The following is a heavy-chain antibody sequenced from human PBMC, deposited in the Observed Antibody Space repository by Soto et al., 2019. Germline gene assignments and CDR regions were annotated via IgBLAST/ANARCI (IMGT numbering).Heavy chain of an antibody. D-gene: IGHD3-3*01. V-gene: IGHV3-30*18. Sequence: GGSLRLSCAASGFTFSNYGMNWVRQAPGKGPEWVGIISFDGGREYYADSVRGRFSISRDNSKQTLYLQMNSLRTEDTAVYYCAKSLGGFWSGVGNWGEGALVTVSS. CDR1: GFTFSNYG. CDR2: ISFDGGRE. CDR3: AKSLGGFWSGVGN. J-gene: IGHJ4*02.